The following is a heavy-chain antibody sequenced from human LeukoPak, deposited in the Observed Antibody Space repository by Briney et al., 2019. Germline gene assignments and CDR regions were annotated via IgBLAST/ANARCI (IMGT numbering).Heavy chain of an antibody. V-gene: IGHV3-30-3*01. CDR1: GXTFSGYA. Sequence: PGGSLRLSCTASGXTFSGYAMHWVRQAPGKGPEWVAVILYDGTSKNYADSVKGRFTISRDNSENTLYLQMNSLRAEDTAVYYCARSLTTSWYSVDYWGQGTLVTVSS. J-gene: IGHJ4*02. CDR3: ARSLTTSWYSVDY. D-gene: IGHD6-13*01. CDR2: ILYDGTSK.